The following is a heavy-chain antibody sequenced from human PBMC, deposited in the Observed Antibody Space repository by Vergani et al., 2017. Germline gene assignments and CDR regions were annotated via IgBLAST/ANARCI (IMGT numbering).Heavy chain of an antibody. D-gene: IGHD2-15*01. CDR2: IIPIFGTA. CDR3: AGDEYCSGGSCYDPHLDY. CDR1: GGTFSSYA. J-gene: IGHJ4*02. V-gene: IGHV1-69*01. Sequence: QVQLVQSGAEVKKPGSSVKVSCKASGGTFSSYAISWVRQAPGQGLEWMGGIIPIFGTANYAQKFQGRVTITADESTSTAYMELSSLRSEDTAVYYCAGDEYCSGGSCYDPHLDYWGQGTLVTVSS.